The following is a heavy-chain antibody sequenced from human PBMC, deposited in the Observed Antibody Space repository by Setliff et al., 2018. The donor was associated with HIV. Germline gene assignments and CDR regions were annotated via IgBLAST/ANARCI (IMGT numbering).Heavy chain of an antibody. CDR2: INHSGST. CDR3: ARGWFGGYYFDY. J-gene: IGHJ4*02. V-gene: IGHV4-34*01. Sequence: PSETLSLTCAVYVESFSGFYWSWIRQPPGKGLEWIGEINHSGSTNYNPSLKSRVTISVDTSKNQFSLELSFVTAADTAVYYCARGWFGGYYFDYWGQGTLVTVSS. D-gene: IGHD3-10*01. CDR1: VESFSGFY.